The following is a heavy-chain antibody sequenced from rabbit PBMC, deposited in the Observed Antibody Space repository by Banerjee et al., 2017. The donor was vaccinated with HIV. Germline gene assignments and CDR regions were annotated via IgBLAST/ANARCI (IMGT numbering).Heavy chain of an antibody. Sequence: QEQLVESGGGLVQPGGSLTLSCKAPGIDLMSIAMSWVRQAPGKGLEWIGDIDPVFGITYYANWVNGRFSISRENAQNTVFLQMTSLTAADTATYFCARDGAGGSYFALWGQGTLVTVS. CDR1: GIDLMSIA. D-gene: IGHD8-1*01. CDR2: IDPVFGIT. V-gene: IGHV1S47*01. J-gene: IGHJ3*01. CDR3: ARDGAGGSYFAL.